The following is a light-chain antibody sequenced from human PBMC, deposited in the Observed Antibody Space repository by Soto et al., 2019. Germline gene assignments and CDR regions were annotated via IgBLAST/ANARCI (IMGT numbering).Light chain of an antibody. CDR1: QSVLYSSNNKNY. J-gene: IGKJ3*01. Sequence: DIVMTQSPDSLAVSLGERATINCKSSQSVLYSSNNKNYLAWYQQKPGQPPKLLIYWASTRESGVPDRFSGSGSGTDFTLTISSLQAEDVAVYYCQQYYSTPPLFTFGPRTKVDIK. CDR2: WAS. CDR3: QQYYSTPPLFT. V-gene: IGKV4-1*01.